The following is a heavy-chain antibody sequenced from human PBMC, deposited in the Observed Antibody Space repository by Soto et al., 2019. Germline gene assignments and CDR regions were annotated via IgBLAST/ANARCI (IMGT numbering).Heavy chain of an antibody. CDR2: ISFDEINK. Sequence: QVQLVESGGGVVQPGRSLRLSCAASGFTFSHNGMHWVRQAPGRGLEWVAAISFDEINKYYAASVKGRFTIYRDNFKNTLNLEMNSLRPDDTGVYMCAKDLSATGHHFDHWGQGTLVTVSS. CDR3: AKDLSATGHHFDH. V-gene: IGHV3-30*18. CDR1: GFTFSHNG. J-gene: IGHJ4*02.